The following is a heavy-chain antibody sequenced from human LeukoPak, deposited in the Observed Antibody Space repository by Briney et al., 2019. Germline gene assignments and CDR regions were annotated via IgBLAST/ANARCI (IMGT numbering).Heavy chain of an antibody. D-gene: IGHD7-27*01. V-gene: IGHV1-69*05. CDR3: ARSNSTGDHFDY. J-gene: IGHJ4*02. Sequence: SVKVSCKASGGTFSSYAISWVRQAPGQGLEWMGRIIPIFGTANYAQKFQGRVTITTDESTSTAYMELSSLRSEDTAVYYCARSNSTGDHFDYWGQGTPVTVSS. CDR1: GGTFSSYA. CDR2: IIPIFGTA.